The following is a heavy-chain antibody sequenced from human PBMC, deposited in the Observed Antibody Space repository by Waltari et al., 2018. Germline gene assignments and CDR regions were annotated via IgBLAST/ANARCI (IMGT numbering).Heavy chain of an antibody. CDR3: AKIDSYSTAYGY. Sequence: QVQLVESGGGLVQPGRSLRLSCAASGFPFSTYAMHWVRQAPGKGLEWVAVIASDGSNKYYADSVKGRFTISRDNPYSTLYLQMNSLRADDTAVYYCAKIDSYSTAYGYWGQGTLVTVSS. J-gene: IGHJ4*02. V-gene: IGHV3-30*18. CDR2: IASDGSNK. CDR1: GFPFSTYA. D-gene: IGHD2-2*01.